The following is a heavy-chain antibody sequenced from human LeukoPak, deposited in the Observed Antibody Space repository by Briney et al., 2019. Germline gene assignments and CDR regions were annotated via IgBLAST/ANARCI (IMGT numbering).Heavy chain of an antibody. CDR1: GFTFDDYA. CDR2: ISWNSGSI. Sequence: GGSLRLSCAASGFTFDDYAMHWVRQAPGKGLEWVSGISWNSGSIGYADSVKGRFTISRDNAKNSLYLQMNSLRAEDTALYYCAKDISSWGQGTLVTVSS. J-gene: IGHJ4*02. CDR3: AKDISS. D-gene: IGHD6-13*01. V-gene: IGHV3-9*01.